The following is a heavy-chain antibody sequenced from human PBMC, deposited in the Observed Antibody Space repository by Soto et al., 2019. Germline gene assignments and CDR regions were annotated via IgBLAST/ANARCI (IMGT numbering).Heavy chain of an antibody. CDR2: IRSKANSYAT. V-gene: IGHV3-73*01. D-gene: IGHD2-8*01. CDR3: TSHCTNGVCYTR. J-gene: IGHJ4*02. Sequence: GGSLRLSCASSGFTFSGSAMHLVRQASGKGLEWVGRIRSKANSYATAYAASVKGRFTISRDDSKNTAYLQMNSLKTEDTAVYYCTSHCTNGVCYTRWGQGTLVTVSS. CDR1: GFTFSGSA.